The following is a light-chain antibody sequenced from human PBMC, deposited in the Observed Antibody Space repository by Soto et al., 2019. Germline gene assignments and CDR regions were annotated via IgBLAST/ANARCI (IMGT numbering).Light chain of an antibody. CDR1: SSDVGGYNY. CDR3: SSYACSYNVV. Sequence: QSVLTQPPSASGSPGQSVTISCTGTSSDVGGYNYVSWYQQHPGKAPKLMIYEVSKRPSGVPDRFSGSKSGNTASLTGSGLQAEDEADYYCSSYACSYNVVFGGGTKLTVL. J-gene: IGLJ2*01. V-gene: IGLV2-8*01. CDR2: EVS.